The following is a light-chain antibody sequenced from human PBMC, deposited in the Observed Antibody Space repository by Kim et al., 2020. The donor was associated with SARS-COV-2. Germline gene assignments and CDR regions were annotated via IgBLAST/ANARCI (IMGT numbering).Light chain of an antibody. CDR2: DVS. Sequence: SITISCTGTSSDVGGYNFVSWYQQHPGKAPKLMIYDVSNRPSGVSNRFSGSKSGNTASLTISGLQSEDEADYYCSSYTTISTPVFGGGTQLTVL. V-gene: IGLV2-14*03. J-gene: IGLJ2*01. CDR3: SSYTTISTPV. CDR1: SSDVGGYNF.